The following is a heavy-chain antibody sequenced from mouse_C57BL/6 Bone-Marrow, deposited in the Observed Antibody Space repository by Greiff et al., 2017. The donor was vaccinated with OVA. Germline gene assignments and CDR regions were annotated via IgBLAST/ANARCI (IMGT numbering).Heavy chain of an antibody. CDR3: ARASSYYGSSYWYFDV. J-gene: IGHJ1*03. V-gene: IGHV5-17*01. Sequence: EVQRVESGGGLVKPGGSLKLSCAASGFTFSDYGMHWVRQAPEKGLEWVAYISSGSSTIYYADTVKGRFTISRDNAKNTLFLQMTSLRSEDTAMYYCARASSYYGSSYWYFDVWGTGTTVTVSS. D-gene: IGHD1-1*01. CDR1: GFTFSDYG. CDR2: ISSGSSTI.